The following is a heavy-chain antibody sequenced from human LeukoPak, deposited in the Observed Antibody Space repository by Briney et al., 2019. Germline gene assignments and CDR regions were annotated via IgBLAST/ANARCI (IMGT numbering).Heavy chain of an antibody. CDR1: GFTFNNYA. Sequence: PGGSLRLSCAASGFTFNNYAVGWVRQAPGNGLEWVSAISGGGVSTYYADSVKGRFTISRDNSKPTLYLQMNSLRAEDTAVYYCAKNVNGGNWYYFDHWGQGTLVTVSS. J-gene: IGHJ4*02. V-gene: IGHV3-23*01. CDR2: ISGGGVST. CDR3: AKNVNGGNWYYFDH. D-gene: IGHD1-20*01.